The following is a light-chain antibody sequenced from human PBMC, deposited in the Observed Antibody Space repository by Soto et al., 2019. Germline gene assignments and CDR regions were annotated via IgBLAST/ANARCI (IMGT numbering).Light chain of an antibody. CDR2: GAS. J-gene: IGKJ1*01. CDR3: QQYVSSPWT. V-gene: IGKV3-20*01. Sequence: DIVLTQSPGTLSLSPGERATLSCRASQSVSSSYLAWYQQKPGQAPRLLISGASSRATGIPDRFSGSGSGTDFTLTISRLEPEDFAVYYCQQYVSSPWTFGQGTNVEIK. CDR1: QSVSSSY.